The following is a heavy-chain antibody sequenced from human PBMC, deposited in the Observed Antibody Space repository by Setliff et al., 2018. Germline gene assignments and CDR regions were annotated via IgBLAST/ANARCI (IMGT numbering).Heavy chain of an antibody. Sequence: PSETLSLTCAVYGGSFSGYHWSWIRQPPGKGLEWIGEINHSGSTNYNPSLKSRVTISVDTSKNQFSLKLSSVTAADTAVYYCARGKGTWVLLRWFDPWGQGTLVTVSS. V-gene: IGHV4-34*01. CDR2: INHSGST. D-gene: IGHD3-10*01. CDR1: GGSFSGYH. CDR3: ARGKGTWVLLRWFDP. J-gene: IGHJ5*02.